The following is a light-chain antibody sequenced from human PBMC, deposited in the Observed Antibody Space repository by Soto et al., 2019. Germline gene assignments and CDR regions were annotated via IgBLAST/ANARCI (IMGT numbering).Light chain of an antibody. CDR3: YSFTTSNTYV. V-gene: IGLV2-18*02. J-gene: IGLJ1*01. CDR2: EVY. CDR1: SSDVGSYNH. Sequence: QSALTQPPSVSGSPGQSVTISCSGTSSDVGSYNHVSWYQQAPGTAPKVMIYEVYNRPSGVPDRFSGSKSGNTASLTISGLQPEDVADYYCYSFTTSNTYVFGTGTKLTVL.